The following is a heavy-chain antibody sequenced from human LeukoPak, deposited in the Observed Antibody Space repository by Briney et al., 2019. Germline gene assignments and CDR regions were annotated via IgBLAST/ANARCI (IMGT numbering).Heavy chain of an antibody. V-gene: IGHV3-48*03. Sequence: PGGSLRLSCAASGFTFSSYEMNWVRQAPGKGLEWVSYISSSGSTIYYADSVKGRFTISRDNAKNSLYLQMNSLRAEDTAVYYCARANPYGADYWGQGTLVTVSS. J-gene: IGHJ4*02. CDR1: GFTFSSYE. CDR2: ISSSGSTI. D-gene: IGHD3-10*01. CDR3: ARANPYGADY.